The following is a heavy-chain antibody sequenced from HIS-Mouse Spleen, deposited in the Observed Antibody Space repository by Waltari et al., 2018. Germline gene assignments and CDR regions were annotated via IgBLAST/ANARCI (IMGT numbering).Heavy chain of an antibody. D-gene: IGHD1-26*01. CDR3: ARVWEWELHYFDY. CDR2: ISSRGRTL. J-gene: IGHJ4*02. Sequence: QVQLVESGGGLVKPGGSLRLSCAASGFTFSDYYMSWISQAPGKGFEWVSYISSRGRTLYYADSVKGRFTISRDNAKNSLYLQMNSLRAEDTAVYYCARVWEWELHYFDYWGQGTLVTVSS. V-gene: IGHV3-11*01. CDR1: GFTFSDYY.